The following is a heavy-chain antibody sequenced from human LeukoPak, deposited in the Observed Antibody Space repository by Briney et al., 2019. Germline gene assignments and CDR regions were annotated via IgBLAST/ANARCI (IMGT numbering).Heavy chain of an antibody. D-gene: IGHD2/OR15-2a*01. Sequence: GASVKVSCKASGYTFTSYYMHWVRQAPGQGLEWMGIINPSGGSTSYAQKFQGRVTMTRDMSTSTVYMELSSLRSEDTAVYYCATPESYLGGFDYWGQGTLVTVSS. CDR3: ATPESYLGGFDY. CDR1: GYTFTSYY. J-gene: IGHJ4*02. CDR2: INPSGGST. V-gene: IGHV1-46*01.